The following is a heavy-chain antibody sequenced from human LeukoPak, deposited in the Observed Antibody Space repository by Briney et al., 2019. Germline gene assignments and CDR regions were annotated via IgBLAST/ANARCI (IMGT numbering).Heavy chain of an antibody. CDR3: ARTTEGYCRGRSCYSYYYYMDV. Sequence: PSETLSLTCAVYGGSFSGYYWSWIRQPPGKGLEGIGYIHYSGSTNYNPSLKSRVTISVDTSKNQFSLKLSSVTAADTAVYYCARTTEGYCRGRSCYSYYYYMDVWGKGTTVTVSS. CDR1: GGSFSGYY. J-gene: IGHJ6*03. V-gene: IGHV4-59*01. D-gene: IGHD2-15*01. CDR2: IHYSGST.